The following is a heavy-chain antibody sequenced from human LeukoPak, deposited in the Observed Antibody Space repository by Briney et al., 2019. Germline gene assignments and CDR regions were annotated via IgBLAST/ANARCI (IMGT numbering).Heavy chain of an antibody. Sequence: GESLKISCKGSGYSFTTYWISWLRQMPGKGLEWMGRIDPSDSYTNYSPSFQGHVTISADKSISTAYLQWSSLRASDTAMYYCANTYYHDSSAYYPNWFDPWGQGTLVTVSS. CDR1: GYSFTTYW. V-gene: IGHV5-10-1*01. D-gene: IGHD3-22*01. J-gene: IGHJ5*02. CDR2: IDPSDSYT. CDR3: ANTYYHDSSAYYPNWFDP.